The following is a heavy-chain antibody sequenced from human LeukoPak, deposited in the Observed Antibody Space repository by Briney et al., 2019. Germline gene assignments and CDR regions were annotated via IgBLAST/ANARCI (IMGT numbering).Heavy chain of an antibody. CDR2: ISSSGSTI. D-gene: IGHD1-20*01. V-gene: IGHV3-48*03. CDR1: GFTFSSYE. Sequence: GGSLRLSCAASGFTFSSYEMNWVRQTPGKGLEWVSYISSSGSTIYYADSVKGRFTISRDNAKNSLYLQMNSPRAEDTAVYYCARDRGRYNWNDGTYYYYMDVWGKGTTVTVSS. CDR3: ARDRGRYNWNDGTYYYYMDV. J-gene: IGHJ6*03.